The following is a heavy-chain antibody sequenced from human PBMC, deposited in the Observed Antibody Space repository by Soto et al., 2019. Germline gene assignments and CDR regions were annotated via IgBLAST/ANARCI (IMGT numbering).Heavy chain of an antibody. CDR2: IYHSGST. CDR1: GGYICSGGYY. Sequence: SETLSLTCAVSGGYICSGGYYWCWIRQPPGKGLEWIGYIYHSGSTYYNPSLKSRVTISVDRSKNQFSLKLSSVTAADTAVYYCARVTYYYDSSGYYPSNWCDPWGQGTLVTVSS. V-gene: IGHV4-30-2*01. CDR3: ARVTYYYDSSGYYPSNWCDP. J-gene: IGHJ5*02. D-gene: IGHD3-22*01.